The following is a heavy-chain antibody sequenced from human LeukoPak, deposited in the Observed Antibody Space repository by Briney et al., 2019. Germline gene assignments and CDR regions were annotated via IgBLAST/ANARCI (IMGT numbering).Heavy chain of an antibody. Sequence: SETMSLTCTVSGGSISGYYWSWIRQPPGKGLEWIGEINHSGSTNYNPSLKSRVTISVDTSKNQFSLKLSSVTAADTAVYYCARGTDSSGYGAFDIWGQGTMVTVSS. V-gene: IGHV4-34*01. CDR2: INHSGST. CDR3: ARGTDSSGYGAFDI. D-gene: IGHD3-22*01. J-gene: IGHJ3*02. CDR1: GGSISGYY.